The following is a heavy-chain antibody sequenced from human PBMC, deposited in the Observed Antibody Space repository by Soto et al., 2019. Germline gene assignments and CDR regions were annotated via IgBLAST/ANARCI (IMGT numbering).Heavy chain of an antibody. CDR1: GFTFSNYA. Sequence: VGSLRLSCAASGFTFSNYAMSWVRQAPGKGLEWVSTFTRSGNTYYADSVKGRFTISRDNSKNTLYLQMDSLRAEDTAVYYCAREFAPGSPKYDYWGLGTLVTVSS. CDR3: AREFAPGSPKYDY. CDR2: FTRSGNT. D-gene: IGHD3-10*01. J-gene: IGHJ4*02. V-gene: IGHV3-23*01.